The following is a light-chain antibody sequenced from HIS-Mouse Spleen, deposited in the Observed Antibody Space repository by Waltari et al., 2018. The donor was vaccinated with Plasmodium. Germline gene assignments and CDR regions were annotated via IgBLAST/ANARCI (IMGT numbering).Light chain of an antibody. V-gene: IGLV3-10*01. CDR3: YSTDSSGNHRV. CDR2: EDS. J-gene: IGLJ3*02. CDR1: DLPKKY. Sequence: SYELTQPPSVSVSPGQTARHTCSGDDLPKKYAYWYQQKSGQAPVLVIYEDSKRPSGIPERFSGSSSGTMATLTISGAQVEDGADYYCYSTDSSGNHRVFGGGTKLTVL.